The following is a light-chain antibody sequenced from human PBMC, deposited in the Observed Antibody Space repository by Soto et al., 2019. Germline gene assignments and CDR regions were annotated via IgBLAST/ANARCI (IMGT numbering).Light chain of an antibody. J-gene: IGKJ4*01. Sequence: EIVMTQSPATLSVSPGERATLSCRASQSVSSNLAWYQQKPGQAPRLLIYDASNRATGIPARFSGSGSGTDFTLTISRLEPEDFAVYYCQQYGSSRLTFGGGTKVDIK. CDR1: QSVSSN. CDR3: QQYGSSRLT. V-gene: IGKV3-20*01. CDR2: DAS.